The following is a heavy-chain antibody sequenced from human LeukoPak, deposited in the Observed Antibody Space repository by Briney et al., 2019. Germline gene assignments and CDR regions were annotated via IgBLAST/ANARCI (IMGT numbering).Heavy chain of an antibody. V-gene: IGHV3-23*01. CDR2: ISTSGDST. J-gene: IGHJ4*02. D-gene: IGHD5-24*01. CDR3: AKMASHYYDY. Sequence: LSVISTSGDSTNYAESVKGRFTISRDNSKNTLYLQMNSLRAEDTAVYYCAKMASHYYDYWGQGTLVTVSS.